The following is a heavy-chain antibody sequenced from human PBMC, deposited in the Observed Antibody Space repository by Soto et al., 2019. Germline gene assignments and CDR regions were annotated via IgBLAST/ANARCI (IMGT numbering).Heavy chain of an antibody. CDR2: IYWDDDK. V-gene: IGHV2-5*02. D-gene: IGHD3-3*01. CDR1: GFSLTTSGVG. Sequence: QITLNESGPTVVRPTETLTLTCRFSGFSLTTSGVGVGWIRQSPGKAPEWLALIYWDDDKRYSASLKSRLTITKHTSKHQVVLTVSDLDPTDTATYYCAHRVLRTVFALVPTTAIYFDFWGQGTPVAVSS. CDR3: AHRVLRTVFALVPTTAIYFDF. J-gene: IGHJ4*02.